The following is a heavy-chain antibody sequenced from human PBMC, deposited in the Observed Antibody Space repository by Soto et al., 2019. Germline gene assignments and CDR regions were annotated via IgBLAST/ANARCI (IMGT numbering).Heavy chain of an antibody. D-gene: IGHD5-12*01. Sequence: SETLSLTCTVSGGSVSSGSYYWSWIRQPPGKGLEWIGYIYYSGSTNYNPSLKSRVTISVDTSKNQFSLKLSSVTAADTAVYYCARAEMATITNDYWGQGTLVTVSS. J-gene: IGHJ4*02. CDR1: GGSVSSGSYY. V-gene: IGHV4-61*01. CDR2: IYYSGST. CDR3: ARAEMATITNDY.